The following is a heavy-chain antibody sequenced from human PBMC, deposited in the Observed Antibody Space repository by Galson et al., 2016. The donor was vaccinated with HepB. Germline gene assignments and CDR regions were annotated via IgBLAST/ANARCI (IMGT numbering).Heavy chain of an antibody. V-gene: IGHV3-66*04. CDR1: GFTVSNNY. Sequence: LRLSCAVSGFTVSNNYMSWVRQAPGKGLEGVSVIYSGGNAYYADSVRGRFTISRDSSKNTLYLQMSSLRVEDTAVYHCASHPVAGQHWGQGTQVTVSS. J-gene: IGHJ1*01. D-gene: IGHD6-19*01. CDR3: ASHPVAGQH. CDR2: IYSGGNA.